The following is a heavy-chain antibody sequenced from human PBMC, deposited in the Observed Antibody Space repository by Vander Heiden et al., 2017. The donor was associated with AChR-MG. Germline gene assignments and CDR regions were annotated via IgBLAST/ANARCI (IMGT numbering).Heavy chain of an antibody. Sequence: QLQLQESGSGLVKPSQTLSLTCAVSGGSISRGGYSWSWIRQPPGKGLEWIGYIYHSGSTYYNPSLKSRVTISVDRSKNQFSLKLSSVTAADTAVYYCARGGSMVRGVIGWFDPWGQGTLVTVSS. CDR3: ARGGSMVRGVIGWFDP. CDR1: GGSISRGGYS. CDR2: IYHSGST. V-gene: IGHV4-30-2*01. J-gene: IGHJ5*02. D-gene: IGHD3-10*01.